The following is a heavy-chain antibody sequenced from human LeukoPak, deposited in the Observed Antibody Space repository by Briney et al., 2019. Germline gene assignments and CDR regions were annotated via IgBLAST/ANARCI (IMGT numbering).Heavy chain of an antibody. Sequence: GGSLRLSCAASGFSFSSYSMSWVRQAPGKGLEWVASMKEYGSEKYYVDSVKGRFTISRDNSKNSLYLQMNSLRAEDTAVYYCARPRGYGSGTYRYFDYWGQGTLVTVSS. CDR2: MKEYGSEK. J-gene: IGHJ4*02. CDR1: GFSFSSYS. D-gene: IGHD3-10*01. V-gene: IGHV3-7*01. CDR3: ARPRGYGSGTYRYFDY.